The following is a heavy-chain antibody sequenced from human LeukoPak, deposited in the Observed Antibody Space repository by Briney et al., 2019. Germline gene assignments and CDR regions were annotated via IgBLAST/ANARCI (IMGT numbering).Heavy chain of an antibody. D-gene: IGHD6-19*01. V-gene: IGHV4-59*08. CDR3: ARHAAVEGSSGWSPLWWFDP. CDR2: MHHSGST. CDR1: GGSIRSYY. J-gene: IGHJ5*02. Sequence: PSETLSLTCTVAGGSIRSYYWSCIRQPPGKGLEWIGYMHHSGSTKHNPYLKSLVTISVDTSKSQSSLKLSSVTAADTAVYYCARHAAVEGSSGWSPLWWFDPWGQGTLVTVSS.